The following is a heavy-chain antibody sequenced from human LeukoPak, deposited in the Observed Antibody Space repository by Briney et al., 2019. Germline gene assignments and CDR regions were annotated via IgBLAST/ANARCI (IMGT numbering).Heavy chain of an antibody. CDR2: INPNSGGT. J-gene: IGHJ6*03. CDR1: GYTFTGYY. V-gene: IGHV1-2*02. Sequence: ASVKVSCKASGYTFTGYYIHWVRQTPGQGLEYMEWINPNSGGTNYAHKLQGRVTMTRDTSISAAYMELSRLRSDDTAVYYCARDLYQWLPSARPRDYYYYMDVWGEGATVTVSS. CDR3: ARDLYQWLPSARPRDYYYYMDV. D-gene: IGHD6-19*01.